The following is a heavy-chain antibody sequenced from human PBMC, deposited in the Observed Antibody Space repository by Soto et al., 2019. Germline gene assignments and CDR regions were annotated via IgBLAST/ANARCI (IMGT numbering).Heavy chain of an antibody. CDR1: GFTFSSYA. V-gene: IGHV3-23*01. CDR3: AKDHLAAAQYYYSYGMDV. J-gene: IGHJ6*02. D-gene: IGHD6-13*01. CDR2: ISGSGGST. Sequence: GGSLRLSCAASGFTFSSYAMSWVRQAPGKGLEWVSAISGSGGSTYYADSVKGRFTISRDNSKNTLYLQMNSLRAEDTAVYYCAKDHLAAAQYYYSYGMDVWGQGTTVTVSS.